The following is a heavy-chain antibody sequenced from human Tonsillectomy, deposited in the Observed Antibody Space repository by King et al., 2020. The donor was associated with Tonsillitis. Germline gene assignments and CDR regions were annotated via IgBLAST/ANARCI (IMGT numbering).Heavy chain of an antibody. CDR2: ISSNGGST. J-gene: IGHJ4*02. D-gene: IGHD6-19*01. CDR3: ARGGSRGGADDGDG. CDR1: GFTFSSYP. Sequence: VQLVASGAGLVPPGGSLRLSCAASGFTFSSYPMPWVRQAPGKGLEYVSAISSNGGSTYYVDSVKGRFTISRDNSKNTLYLQMGSLRAADMAGEDGARGGSRGGADDGDGGGQGTRGTVSA. V-gene: IGHV3-64*02.